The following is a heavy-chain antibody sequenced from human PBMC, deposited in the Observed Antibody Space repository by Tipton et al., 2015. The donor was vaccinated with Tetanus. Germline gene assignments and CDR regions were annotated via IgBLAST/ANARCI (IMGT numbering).Heavy chain of an antibody. J-gene: IGHJ6*02. V-gene: IGHV3-21*01. CDR3: ARQDKRFVGYYDALDV. D-gene: IGHD3-3*01. CDR2: ISLSSSYI. CDR1: GFTFSTYS. Sequence: LRLSCAASGFTFSTYSMNWVRQAPGKGLEWVSSISLSSSYIHYADSVRGRFTISRDNAKNSLYLQMNSLRAEDTAVYYCARQDKRFVGYYDALDVWGQGTTVTVSS.